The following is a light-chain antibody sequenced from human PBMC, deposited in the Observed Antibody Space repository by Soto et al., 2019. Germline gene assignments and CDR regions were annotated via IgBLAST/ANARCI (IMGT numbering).Light chain of an antibody. V-gene: IGLV1-40*01. CDR1: SSNIGAGYD. CDR2: GNS. Sequence: QSVLTQAPSVSGAPGQRVTISCTGSSSNIGAGYDVHWYQQLPGTAPKLLIYGNSNRPSGVPDRFSGSKSGTSASLAITGLQDEDEADYYCQSYDSSVSGSVVFGGGTKLTV. CDR3: QSYDSSVSGSVV. J-gene: IGLJ2*01.